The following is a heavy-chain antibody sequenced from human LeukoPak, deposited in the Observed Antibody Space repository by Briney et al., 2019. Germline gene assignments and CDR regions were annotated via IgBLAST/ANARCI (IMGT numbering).Heavy chain of an antibody. CDR1: GFTFSSYG. V-gene: IGHV3-30*02. CDR2: IRYDGSNK. D-gene: IGHD3-10*01. J-gene: IGHJ4*02. Sequence: GGSLRLSCAASGFTFSSYGMHWVRQAPGKGLEWVAFIRYDGSNKYYADSVEGRFTISRDNSKNTLYLQMNSLRAEDTAVYYCAKDRAYVFLWFGEKSAFDYWGQGTLVTVSS. CDR3: AKDRAYVFLWFGEKSAFDY.